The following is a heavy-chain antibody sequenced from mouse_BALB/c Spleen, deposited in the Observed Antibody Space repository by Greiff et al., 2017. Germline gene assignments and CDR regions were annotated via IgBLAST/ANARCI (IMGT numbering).Heavy chain of an antibody. CDR2: ISYSGST. V-gene: IGHV3-2*02. CDR3: ARNWDGYFDS. J-gene: IGHJ2*01. D-gene: IGHD4-1*01. CDR1: GYSITSDYA. Sequence: DVQLQESGPGLVKPSQSLSLTCTVTGYSITSDYAWNWIRQFPGNKLEWMGYISYSGSTSYNPSLKSRISITRDTSKNQFFLQLNSVTTEDTATYYCARNWDGYFDSWGQGTTLTVSS.